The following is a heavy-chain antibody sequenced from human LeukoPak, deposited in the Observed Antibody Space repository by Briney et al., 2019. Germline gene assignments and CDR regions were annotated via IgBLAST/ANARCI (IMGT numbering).Heavy chain of an antibody. CDR1: GGSISSYY. V-gene: IGHV4-59*08. CDR3: ARHSTGYPGDAFDI. J-gene: IGHJ3*02. D-gene: IGHD3-22*01. Sequence: PSETLSLTCTVSGGSISSYYWSWIRQPPGKGLEWIGHIYDSGSTNYNPSLKSRVTMTVDTSKNQFALKLTSVTAADTAVYYCARHSTGYPGDAFDIWGQGTMVTVSS. CDR2: IYDSGST.